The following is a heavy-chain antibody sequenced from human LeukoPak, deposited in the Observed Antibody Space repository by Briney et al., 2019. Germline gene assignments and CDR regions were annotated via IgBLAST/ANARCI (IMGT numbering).Heavy chain of an antibody. CDR3: VRYCRSADY. CDR1: GFTFSTYH. V-gene: IGHV3-74*01. D-gene: IGHD2-15*01. CDR2: ICPDGTVT. J-gene: IGHJ4*02. Sequence: GGSLRLSCAASGFTFSTYHMHWLRQAPGQGPMWVSRICPDGTVTNYADSVKARFIISRDNARNTVYLQMNSLRVEDTAVCSCVRYCRSADYGGQRTLVTVSS.